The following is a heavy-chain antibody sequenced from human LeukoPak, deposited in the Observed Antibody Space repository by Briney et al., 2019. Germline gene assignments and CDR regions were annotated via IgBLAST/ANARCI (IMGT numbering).Heavy chain of an antibody. CDR1: GFTFSSYA. D-gene: IGHD3-3*01. J-gene: IGHJ6*02. CDR2: ISSNGGST. V-gene: IGHV3-64*01. Sequence: GGSLRLSCAASGFTFSSYAMHWVRQAAGEGREYVSAISSNGGSTYYANSVKGRFTISRDNSKNTLYLQMGSLRAEDMAVYYCARMEEYYYYYGMDVWGQGTTVTVSS. CDR3: ARMEEYYYYYGMDV.